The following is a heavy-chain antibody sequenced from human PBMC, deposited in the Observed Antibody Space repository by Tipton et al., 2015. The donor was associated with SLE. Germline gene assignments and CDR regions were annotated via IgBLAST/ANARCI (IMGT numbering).Heavy chain of an antibody. CDR2: IYHSGTT. J-gene: IGHJ3*02. CDR1: NYAISSGYY. D-gene: IGHD5-18*01. V-gene: IGHV4-38-2*01. Sequence: TLSLTCAVSNYAISSGYYWGWIRRPPGKGLEWIGSIYHSGTTYYNPSLKSRVTISLDTSKSHFSLKLSSVTAADTAVYYCARVWSGYRKGAFDIWGQGTMVTVSS. CDR3: ARVWSGYRKGAFDI.